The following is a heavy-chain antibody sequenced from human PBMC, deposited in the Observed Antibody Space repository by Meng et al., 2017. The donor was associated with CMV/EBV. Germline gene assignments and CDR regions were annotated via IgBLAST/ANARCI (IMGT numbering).Heavy chain of an antibody. CDR2: IYYSGST. J-gene: IGHJ6*02. D-gene: IGHD3-3*01. V-gene: IGHV4-39*07. CDR1: GGSISSSSYY. Sequence: LRLSCPVSGGSISSSSYYWGWIRQPPGKGLEWIGSIYYSGSTYYNPSLKSRVTISVDTSKNQFSLKLSSVTAADTAVYYCARDNTIFGVDARGMDVWGQGTTVTVSS. CDR3: ARDNTIFGVDARGMDV.